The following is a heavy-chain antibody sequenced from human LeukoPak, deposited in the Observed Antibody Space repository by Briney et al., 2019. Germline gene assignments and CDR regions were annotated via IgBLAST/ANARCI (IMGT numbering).Heavy chain of an antibody. V-gene: IGHV3-30*02. J-gene: IGHJ4*02. CDR1: GFTFSSYG. CDR3: AKDREYYDFWSGSHVVYYYFDY. Sequence: PEGSLRLSCAASGFTFSSYGMHWVRQAPGKGLEWVAFILYDGSNKYYADSVKGRFTISRDNSMNTLYLQMNSLRAEDTAVYYCAKDREYYDFWSGSHVVYYYFDYWGQGTLVTVSS. D-gene: IGHD3-3*01. CDR2: ILYDGSNK.